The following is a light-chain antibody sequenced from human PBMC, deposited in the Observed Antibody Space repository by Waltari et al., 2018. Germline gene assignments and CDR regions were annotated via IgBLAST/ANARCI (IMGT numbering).Light chain of an antibody. CDR1: QNISSSY. V-gene: IGKV3-20*01. J-gene: IGKJ1*01. CDR2: GAS. Sequence: IVLTQSPGPLSLSPGERATLSCRASQNISSSYLTWYQHKSGQAPRLLIYGASTRPTGIPDRFSGSGSGTDFTLTISRLEPEDFAVYYCQQYGSSPGTFGQGTKVEIK. CDR3: QQYGSSPGT.